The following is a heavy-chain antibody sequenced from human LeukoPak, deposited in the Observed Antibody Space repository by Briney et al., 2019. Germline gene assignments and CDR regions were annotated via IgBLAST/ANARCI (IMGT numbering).Heavy chain of an antibody. CDR2: ISYSGTA. CDR3: ARAQRFSYGYFDY. Sequence: PSETLSLTCTVSGGSITNYYWSWIRKPPGKGLEWIGYISYSGTASYNPSLKSRVTISVDTSRNQFSLKLTSVTAADTAVYYCARAQRFSYGYFDYWGQGSLVTVSS. CDR1: GGSITNYY. V-gene: IGHV4-59*01. D-gene: IGHD5-18*01. J-gene: IGHJ4*02.